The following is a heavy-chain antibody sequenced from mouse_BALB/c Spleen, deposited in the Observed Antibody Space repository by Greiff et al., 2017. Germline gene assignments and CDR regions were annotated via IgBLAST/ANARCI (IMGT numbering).Heavy chain of an antibody. CDR1: GFTFSSYA. D-gene: IGHD2-10*02. CDR2: ISRGGSYT. Sequence: EVQRVESGGGLVKPGGSLKLSCAASGFTFSSYAMSWVRQTPEKRLEWVAGISRGGSYTYYPDTVTGRFTITRDNAKNTLYLEMSSLRSEDTAMYYCARGYGNYGGAWFAYWGQGTLVTVSA. J-gene: IGHJ3*01. V-gene: IGHV5-9-4*01. CDR3: ARGYGNYGGAWFAY.